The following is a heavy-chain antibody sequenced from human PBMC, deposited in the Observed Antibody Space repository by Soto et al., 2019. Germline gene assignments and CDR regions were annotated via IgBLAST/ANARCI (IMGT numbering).Heavy chain of an antibody. Sequence: QVQLQESGPGLVKPSQTLSLTCTVSGGSIRSGGYYWSWIRQHPGKGLEWIGYIYYSGRTYYNPSLKSRVTIAVDTSKNQFALKLSSVTAADTAVYYCARGGIVVVVAARDAFDIWGQGTMVTVSS. CDR2: IYYSGRT. V-gene: IGHV4-31*03. J-gene: IGHJ3*02. D-gene: IGHD2-15*01. CDR3: ARGGIVVVVAARDAFDI. CDR1: GGSIRSGGYY.